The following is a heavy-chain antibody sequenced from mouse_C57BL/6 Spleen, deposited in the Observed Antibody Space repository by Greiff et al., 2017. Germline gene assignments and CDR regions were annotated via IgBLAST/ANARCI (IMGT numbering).Heavy chain of an antibody. CDR3: ARSRYAMDY. J-gene: IGHJ4*01. Sequence: QVQLQQSGPGLVQPSQSLSITCTVSGFSLTSSGVHWVRQSPGKGLEWLGVIWSGGSTDDNAAFISRLSISKDNSKSQVFFKMNSLQADDTAIYYCARSRYAMDYWGQGTSVTVSS. CDR2: IWSGGST. CDR1: GFSLTSSG. V-gene: IGHV2-2*01.